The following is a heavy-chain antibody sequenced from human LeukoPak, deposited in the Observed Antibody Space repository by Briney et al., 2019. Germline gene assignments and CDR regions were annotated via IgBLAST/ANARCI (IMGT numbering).Heavy chain of an antibody. V-gene: IGHV5-51*01. CDR3: ARRAYSSGWTSYFDY. Sequence: GESLKISCKGSGYSFTSDWIGWVRQMPGKGLEWMGIIYPADSDIRYSPSFQGQVTISADKSINTAYLQWSSLKASDTAIYYCARRAYSSGWTSYFDYWGQGTLVTVSS. J-gene: IGHJ4*02. CDR1: GYSFTSDW. CDR2: IYPADSDI. D-gene: IGHD6-19*01.